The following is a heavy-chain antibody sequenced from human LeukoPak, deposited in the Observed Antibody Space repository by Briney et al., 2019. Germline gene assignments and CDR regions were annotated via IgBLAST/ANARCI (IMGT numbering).Heavy chain of an antibody. CDR1: GGSISSGGYY. Sequence: SQTLSLTCTVSGGSISSGGYYWSWIRQPPGKGLEWIGYIYHSGSTYYNPSLKSRVTISVDRSKNQFSLKLSSVTAADTAVYYCARGFRYSGYDYWGQGTLVTASS. J-gene: IGHJ4*02. CDR2: IYHSGST. V-gene: IGHV4-30-2*01. CDR3: ARGFRYSGYDY. D-gene: IGHD5-18*01.